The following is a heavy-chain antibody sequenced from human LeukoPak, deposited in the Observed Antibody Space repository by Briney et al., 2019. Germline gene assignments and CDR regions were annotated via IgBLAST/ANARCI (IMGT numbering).Heavy chain of an antibody. D-gene: IGHD3-10*01. CDR3: ARGAYSGRSSYFDY. J-gene: IGHJ4*02. V-gene: IGHV3-48*01. Sequence: GGSLRLSCAASGFTFSSYNIYWVRQAPGKGLEWISYISSSSVIDYADSLKGRFTVSRDNAKNSLFLQMNSLRAEDTAVYYCARGAYSGRSSYFDYWGQGTLVTVSS. CDR1: GFTFSSYN. CDR2: ISSSSVI.